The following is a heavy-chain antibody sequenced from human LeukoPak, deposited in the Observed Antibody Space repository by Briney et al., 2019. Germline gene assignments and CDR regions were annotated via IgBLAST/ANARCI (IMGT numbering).Heavy chain of an antibody. V-gene: IGHV3-21*01. Sequence: PGGSLRLSCAASGFTFSSYSMNWVRQAPGKGLEWVSSTSSSSSYVYYADSVKGRFTISRDNAKNSLYLQMNSLRAEDTAVYYCARDAPSWVYGMDVWGQGTTVTVSS. D-gene: IGHD6-13*01. CDR3: ARDAPSWVYGMDV. CDR2: TSSSSSYV. CDR1: GFTFSSYS. J-gene: IGHJ6*02.